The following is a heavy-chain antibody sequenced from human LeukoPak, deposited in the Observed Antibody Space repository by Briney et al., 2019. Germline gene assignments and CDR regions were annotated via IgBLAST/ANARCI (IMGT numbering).Heavy chain of an antibody. D-gene: IGHD1-14*01. CDR1: GGSISKYY. CDR2: IHTSGTT. Sequence: SETLSLTCTVPGGSISKYYWSWIRQPADKGLEWIGRIHTSGTTHYNPSLKNRVTLSVDTSTNQFSLRRTSVTATDTAVYSCARLHLPAHEGAFDIWGRGTMVTVSS. J-gene: IGHJ3*02. CDR3: ARLHLPAHEGAFDI. V-gene: IGHV4-4*07.